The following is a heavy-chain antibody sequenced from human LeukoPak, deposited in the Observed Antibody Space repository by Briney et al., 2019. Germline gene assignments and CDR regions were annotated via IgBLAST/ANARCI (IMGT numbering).Heavy chain of an antibody. Sequence: GGSLRLSCAASGFTFSSYWMHWVRQAPGKGLVWVSRINTDGSSTSYADSVKGRFTISRDNAKNTLYLQMNSLRAEDTAVYYCARGITSSWPYYYYYMDVWGKGTTVTVSS. CDR1: GFTFSSYW. CDR2: INTDGSST. CDR3: ARGITSSWPYYYYYMDV. V-gene: IGHV3-74*01. D-gene: IGHD6-13*01. J-gene: IGHJ6*03.